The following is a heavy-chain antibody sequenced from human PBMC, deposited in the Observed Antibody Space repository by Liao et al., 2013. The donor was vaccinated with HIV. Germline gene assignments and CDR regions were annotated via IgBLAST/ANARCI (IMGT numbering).Heavy chain of an antibody. CDR3: ASEKGLVDN. Sequence: QVRLQESGPGLVQPSETLSLTCAVYGGSFSGYYWSWIRQCPGKGLEWIGEINHNGTTNYNPSLKSRATISADTSRNRFSLKLNSVTAADTAVYYCASEKGLVDNWGQGVLVTVS. CDR2: INHNGTT. J-gene: IGHJ4*02. V-gene: IGHV4-34*02. CDR1: GGSFSGYY.